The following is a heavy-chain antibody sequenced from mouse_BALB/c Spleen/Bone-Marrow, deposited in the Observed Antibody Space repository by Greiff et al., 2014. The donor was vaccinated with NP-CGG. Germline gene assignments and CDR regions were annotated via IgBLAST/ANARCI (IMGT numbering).Heavy chain of an antibody. J-gene: IGHJ4*01. V-gene: IGHV1-14*01. Sequence: EVQRVESGPELVKPGASVKMSCKASGYTFTSSVMHWVEQKPGQGLEWIGYINPYNDGNKYNEKFKGKATLTSDKSSSTAYMELSSLTSEDSAVYYCARPYYGNYDAMDYWGQGTSVTVSS. CDR1: GYTFTSSV. CDR3: ARPYYGNYDAMDY. CDR2: INPYNDGN. D-gene: IGHD2-10*01.